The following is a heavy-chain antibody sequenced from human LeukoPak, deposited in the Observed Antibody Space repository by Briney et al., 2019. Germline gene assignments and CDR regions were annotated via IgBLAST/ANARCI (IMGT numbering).Heavy chain of an antibody. D-gene: IGHD1-1*01. J-gene: IGHJ4*02. CDR2: IGIDSGNT. V-gene: IGHV3-48*01. CDR3: ARDHNYAFDN. Sequence: GGSLRLSCTASGFPFIEYSMNRVRQAPGKGLEWISYIGIDSGNTKYADSVRGRFTISADKAKNSLYLQMNSLRVEDTAVYYCARDHNYAFDNWGQGTLVSVAS. CDR1: GFPFIEYS.